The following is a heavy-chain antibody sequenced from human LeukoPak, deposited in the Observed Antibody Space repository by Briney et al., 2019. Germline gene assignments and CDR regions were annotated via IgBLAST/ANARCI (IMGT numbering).Heavy chain of an antibody. V-gene: IGHV3-30*04. CDR3: AKGPYSSSWYDY. CDR1: GGTFSSYA. J-gene: IGHJ4*02. CDR2: ISYDGSNK. Sequence: SCKASGGTFSSYAISWVRQAPGKGLEWVAVISYDGSNKYYADSVKGRFTISRDNSKNTLYLQMNSLRAEDTAVYYCAKGPYSSSWYDYWGQGTLVTVSS. D-gene: IGHD6-13*01.